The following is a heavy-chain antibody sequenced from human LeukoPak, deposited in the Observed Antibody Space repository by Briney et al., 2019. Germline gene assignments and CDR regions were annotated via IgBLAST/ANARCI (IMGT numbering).Heavy chain of an antibody. J-gene: IGHJ4*02. V-gene: IGHV3-23*01. D-gene: IGHD6-13*01. Sequence: GGSLRLSCAASGFTFSSYGMSWVRQAPGKGLEWVSAISGSGGSTYYADSVKGRFTISRDNAKNTLYLQMNSLRAEDTAVYYCARGDQDSSSWNLFDYWGQGTLVTVSS. CDR3: ARGDQDSSSWNLFDY. CDR2: ISGSGGST. CDR1: GFTFSSYG.